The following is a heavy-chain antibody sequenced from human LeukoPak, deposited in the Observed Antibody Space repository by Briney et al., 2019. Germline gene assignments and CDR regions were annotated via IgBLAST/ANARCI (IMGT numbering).Heavy chain of an antibody. D-gene: IGHD2-21*02. Sequence: PGGSLRLSCAASGFTYSRYAMSWVRQAPGKGLEWVSSISDNGAGTFYADSVKGRFTISRDNSDKTLYLQMNSLRAEDTAVYYCAKWSLSGTWYFDLWGRGTLVIVSS. CDR1: GFTYSRYA. V-gene: IGHV3-23*01. J-gene: IGHJ2*01. CDR3: AKWSLSGTWYFDL. CDR2: ISDNGAGT.